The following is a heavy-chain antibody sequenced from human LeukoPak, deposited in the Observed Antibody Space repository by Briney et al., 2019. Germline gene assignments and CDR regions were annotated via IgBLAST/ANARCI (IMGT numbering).Heavy chain of an antibody. Sequence: PGKSLRLSCAASGLTFRNYGMHWVRQAPGKGLEWVAVIWYDGSNKYYADSVKGRFTISRDNSKNTLYLQMNSLRAEDTAVYYCARAIVVVPAAYYGMDVWGQGTTVTVSS. CDR1: GLTFRNYG. J-gene: IGHJ6*02. V-gene: IGHV3-33*01. CDR3: ARAIVVVPAAYYGMDV. CDR2: IWYDGSNK. D-gene: IGHD2-2*01.